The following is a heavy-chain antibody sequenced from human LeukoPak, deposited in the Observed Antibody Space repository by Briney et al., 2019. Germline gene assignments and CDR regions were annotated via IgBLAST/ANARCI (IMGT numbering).Heavy chain of an antibody. CDR2: ISISSYI. Sequence: GGSLRLSCAASGFTFSSYSMNWVRQAPGKSLEWVSYISISSYILYADSVKGRFTISRGNAKNSLFLQINSLRAEDTAVYYCARQGPYGDYSHWGQGTMVPSPQ. CDR3: ARQGPYGDYSH. D-gene: IGHD4-17*01. CDR1: GFTFSSYS. V-gene: IGHV3-21*01. J-gene: IGHJ4*02.